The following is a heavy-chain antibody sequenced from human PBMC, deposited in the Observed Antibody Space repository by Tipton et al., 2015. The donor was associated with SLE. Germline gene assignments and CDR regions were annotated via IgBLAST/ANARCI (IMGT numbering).Heavy chain of an antibody. V-gene: IGHV4-39*07. CDR3: SEGYYFDY. Sequence: TLSLTCTVSGGSISSSSYYWGWIRQPPGKGLEWIGEITISNRHIPDYNPSLESRVTISVGTSKNQFSLKLSSVTAADTAVYYCSEGYYFDYWGQGTLVTVSS. CDR2: ISNRHIP. CDR1: GGSISSSSYY. J-gene: IGHJ4*02.